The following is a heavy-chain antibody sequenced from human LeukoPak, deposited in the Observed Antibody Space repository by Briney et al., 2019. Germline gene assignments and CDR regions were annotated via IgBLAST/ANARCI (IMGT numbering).Heavy chain of an antibody. J-gene: IGHJ6*03. D-gene: IGHD4-17*01. CDR2: ISSSSSTI. V-gene: IGHV3-48*01. CDR1: GFTFSSYS. CDR3: ARLSDYVFYYYMDV. Sequence: PGGSLRLSCAASGFTFSSYSMNWVRQAPGKGLEWVSYISSSSSTIYYADSVKGRFTISRDNAKNSLYLQMNSLRAEDTAVYYCARLSDYVFYYYMDVWGKGTTVTISS.